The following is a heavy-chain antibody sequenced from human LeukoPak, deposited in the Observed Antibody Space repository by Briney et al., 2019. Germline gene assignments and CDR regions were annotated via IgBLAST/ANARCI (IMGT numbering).Heavy chain of an antibody. CDR2: IYPGDSVI. Sequence: GESLKISCRASGYSFLNYWIAWVRQMPGKGLEWMGIIYPGDSVIIYSPSFQGQVTISADKSISTAYLQWTSLKASDTAMYYCARRGPYSTGWYFDYWGQGTLVTVSS. D-gene: IGHD6-19*01. CDR1: GYSFLNYW. V-gene: IGHV5-51*01. CDR3: ARRGPYSTGWYFDY. J-gene: IGHJ4*02.